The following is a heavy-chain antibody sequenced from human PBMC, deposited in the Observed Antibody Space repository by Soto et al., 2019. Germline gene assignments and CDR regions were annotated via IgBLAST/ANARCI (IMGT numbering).Heavy chain of an antibody. CDR1: GFTFSSYG. CDR3: AKGYCSSTSCPSLYYYYGMDV. V-gene: IGHV3-30*18. Sequence: GGYLRLSCAASGFTFSSYGMHWVRQAPGKGLEWVAVISYDGSNKYYADSVKGRFTISRDNSKNTLYLQMNSLRAEDTAVYYCAKGYCSSTSCPSLYYYYGMDVWGQGTTVTVSS. J-gene: IGHJ6*02. CDR2: ISYDGSNK. D-gene: IGHD2-2*01.